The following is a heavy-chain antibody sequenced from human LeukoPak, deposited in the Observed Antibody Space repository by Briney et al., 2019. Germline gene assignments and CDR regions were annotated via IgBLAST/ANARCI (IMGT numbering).Heavy chain of an antibody. CDR3: ARLSAAVHLGAFDL. CDR2: IHTSGSN. CDR1: GFTFPKAW. Sequence: GSLRLSCEASGFTFPKAWMTWVRQPPGKGLEWIGYIHTSGSNNQYPSLKSRVTISVDKSKNHFSLRLTSVTAADTAVYYCARLSAAVHLGAFDLWGQGTMVTVSS. J-gene: IGHJ3*01. V-gene: IGHV4-4*09. D-gene: IGHD3-3*01.